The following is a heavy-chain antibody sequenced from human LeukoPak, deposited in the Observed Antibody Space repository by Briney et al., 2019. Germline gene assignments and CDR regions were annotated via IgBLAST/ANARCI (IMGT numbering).Heavy chain of an antibody. J-gene: IGHJ4*02. CDR1: GGTFSSYA. V-gene: IGHV1-69*13. Sequence: ASVKVSCKASGGTFSSYAISWVRQAPGQGLEWMGGIIPIFGTANYAQKFQGRVTITADESTSTAYMELRSLRSDDTAVYYCARATYYDFWSGYYGSYFDYWGQGTLVTVSS. D-gene: IGHD3-3*01. CDR2: IIPIFGTA. CDR3: ARATYYDFWSGYYGSYFDY.